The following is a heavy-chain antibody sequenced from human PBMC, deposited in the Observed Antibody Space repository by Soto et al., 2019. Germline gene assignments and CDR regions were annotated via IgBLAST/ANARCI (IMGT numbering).Heavy chain of an antibody. J-gene: IGHJ3*02. CDR1: GGSISSDNYF. CDR2: IYYSGSA. D-gene: IGHD3-16*02. V-gene: IGHV4-30-4*01. Sequence: QVQLQESGPGLVKSSQTLTLTCSVSGGSISSDNYFWSWIRQPPGKGLEWIGYIYYSGSAHYNPSLKXRXTXAXXTSKNQFSLDLFSVTAADTAMYYCAREVIPAATLGSDAFDIWGQGTMVTVSS. CDR3: AREVIPAATLGSDAFDI.